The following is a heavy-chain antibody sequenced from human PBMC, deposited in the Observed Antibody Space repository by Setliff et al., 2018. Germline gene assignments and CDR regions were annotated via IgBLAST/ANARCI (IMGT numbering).Heavy chain of an antibody. CDR3: AREGEIWFGELLPWGMDV. CDR2: IHASGST. V-gene: IGHV4-61*02. D-gene: IGHD3-10*01. CDR1: GGSISSGDHY. Sequence: SETLSLTCTVSGGSISSGDHYWSWIRQPAGKGLEWIGRIHASGSTNYNPSLKSRVTISVDTSKNQFSLKLTSVTAADTAVYYCAREGEIWFGELLPWGMDVWGQGTTVTVSS. J-gene: IGHJ6*02.